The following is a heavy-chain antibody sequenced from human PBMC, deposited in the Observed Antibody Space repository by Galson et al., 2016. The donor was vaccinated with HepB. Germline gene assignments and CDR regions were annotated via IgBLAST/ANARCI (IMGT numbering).Heavy chain of an antibody. J-gene: IGHJ4*02. D-gene: IGHD2-8*01. CDR2: IYHSGST. CDR1: GASISPANW. V-gene: IGHV4-4*02. CDR3: ARGGLIWYQNCFDL. Sequence: LSLTCAVSGASISPANWWSWVRQPPGKGLEWIGEIYHSGSTNYSPSLQSRVTISVDKSKNQISLTLGSVTAADTAVYYCARGGLIWYQNCFDLWGQGTLVTVSS.